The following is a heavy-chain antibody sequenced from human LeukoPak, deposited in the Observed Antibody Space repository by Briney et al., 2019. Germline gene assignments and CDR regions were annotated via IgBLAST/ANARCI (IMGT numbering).Heavy chain of an antibody. CDR2: SRNRVNNYIT. J-gene: IGHJ4*02. CDR1: GFIFSDHY. Sequence: GGSLGLSCAVSGFIFSDHYLDWVRQAPGKGLEWIGRSRNRVNNYITEYAASVKGRFTISRDDSKNSLYLQMNSLKSEDTAVYFCARGSDYGRNSFDYWGQGTLVIVSS. CDR3: ARGSDYGRNSFDY. V-gene: IGHV3-72*01. D-gene: IGHD4-17*01.